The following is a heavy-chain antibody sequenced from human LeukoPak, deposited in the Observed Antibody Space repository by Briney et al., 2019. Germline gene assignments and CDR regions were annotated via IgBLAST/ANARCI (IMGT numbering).Heavy chain of an antibody. Sequence: SETLSLTCAVYGGSFSGYYWSWIRQPPGKGLEWIGYIYYSGSTYYNPSLKSRVTISVDTSKNQFSLKLSSVTAADTAVYYCARTTVVTPQYYFDYWGQGTLVTVSS. CDR3: ARTTVVTPQYYFDY. V-gene: IGHV4-34*09. CDR2: IYYSGST. J-gene: IGHJ4*02. CDR1: GGSFSGYY. D-gene: IGHD4-23*01.